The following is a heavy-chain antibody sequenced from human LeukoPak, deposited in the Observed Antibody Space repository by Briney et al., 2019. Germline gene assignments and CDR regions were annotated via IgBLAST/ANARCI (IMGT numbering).Heavy chain of an antibody. Sequence: ASVKVSCKVSGYTLTELSMHWVRQAPGKGLEWMGGFDPEDGETIYARKFQGRVTMTEDTSTDTAYMELSSLRSEDTAVYYCATWKLQLWSSPYRYYGMDVWGQGDTVTVSS. J-gene: IGHJ6*02. D-gene: IGHD5-18*01. CDR3: ATWKLQLWSSPYRYYGMDV. CDR1: GYTLTELS. CDR2: FDPEDGET. V-gene: IGHV1-24*01.